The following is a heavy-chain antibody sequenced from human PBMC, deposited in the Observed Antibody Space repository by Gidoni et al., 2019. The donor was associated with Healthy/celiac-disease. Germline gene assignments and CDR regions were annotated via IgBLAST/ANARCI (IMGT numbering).Heavy chain of an antibody. V-gene: IGHV4-4*03. CDR3: ARVGNDDYYYGMDV. J-gene: IGHJ6*02. D-gene: IGHD1-1*01. CDR2: IYHSGST. CDR1: GGSISCSNW. Sequence: QVQLQESGPGLVKPPGTLSLTCACSGGSISCSNWWSWVRQPPGKGLEWIGEIYHSGSTNYNPSLKSRVTISVDKSKNQFSLKLSSVTAADTAVYYCARVGNDDYYYGMDVWGQGTTVTVSS.